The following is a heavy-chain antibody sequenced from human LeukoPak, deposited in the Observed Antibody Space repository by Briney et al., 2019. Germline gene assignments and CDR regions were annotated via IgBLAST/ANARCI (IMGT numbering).Heavy chain of an antibody. Sequence: PGGSLRLSCAASGFSFSSYSMNWVRQAPGKGLEWVSYISHTGSTMSYADSVKGRFTISRDNARNSLYLQMNSLRAEDTAVYYCARDFLINYDILTGYYRVFYFDYWGQGTLVTVSS. D-gene: IGHD3-9*01. CDR1: GFSFSSYS. CDR2: ISHTGSTM. CDR3: ARDFLINYDILTGYYRVFYFDY. V-gene: IGHV3-48*04. J-gene: IGHJ4*02.